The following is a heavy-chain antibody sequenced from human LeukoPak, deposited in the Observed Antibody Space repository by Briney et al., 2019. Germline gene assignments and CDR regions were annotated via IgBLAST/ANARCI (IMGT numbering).Heavy chain of an antibody. J-gene: IGHJ4*02. V-gene: IGHV4-4*08. Sequence: PGGSLRLSCAASGFTFSSYWMSWVRQAPGKGLEWIGRIYTSGSTNYNPSLKSRVTISVDTSKNQFSLKLSSVTAADTAVYYCARERTSDTAIDYWGQGTLVTVSS. CDR2: IYTSGST. CDR1: GFTFSSYW. D-gene: IGHD5-18*01. CDR3: ARERTSDTAIDY.